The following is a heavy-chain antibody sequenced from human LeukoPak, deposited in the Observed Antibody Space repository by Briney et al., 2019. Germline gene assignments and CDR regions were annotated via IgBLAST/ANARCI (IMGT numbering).Heavy chain of an antibody. CDR1: GFTFSKYW. D-gene: IGHD6-19*01. Sequence: GGSLRFSCAAFGFTFSKYWMLWVRQAPGKGLESVSRINTDETVTTYADSVKGRFTVSRDNADNTMFLQMNSVRDEDTAVYHCATKQWLAPPPDSWGQGTPVTVSS. V-gene: IGHV3-74*01. CDR2: INTDETVT. J-gene: IGHJ4*02. CDR3: ATKQWLAPPPDS.